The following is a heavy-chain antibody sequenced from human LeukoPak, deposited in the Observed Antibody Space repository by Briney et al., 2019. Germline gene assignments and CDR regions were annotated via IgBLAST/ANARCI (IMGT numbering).Heavy chain of an antibody. CDR2: IHYTGNT. V-gene: IGHV4-31*03. CDR1: GGSISSGGY. Sequence: SETLSLTCTVSGGSISSGGYWSSIRQHPEKGLEWIGYIHYTGNTYYNPSLKSRVSISVDMSQNQFSLNLNSVTAADTAVYYCARGADSSGYYSIFYFDYWGQGTLVTVSS. J-gene: IGHJ4*02. CDR3: ARGADSSGYYSIFYFDY. D-gene: IGHD3-22*01.